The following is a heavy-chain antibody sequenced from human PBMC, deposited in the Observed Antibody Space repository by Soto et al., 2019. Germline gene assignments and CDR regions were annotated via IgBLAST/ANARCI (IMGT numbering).Heavy chain of an antibody. CDR3: ARDLGWLDPYYGMDV. Sequence: WSLRLSCAASGFTCSSYAMHWFRQAPGKGLEWVAVISYDGSNKYYADSVKGRFTISRDNSKNTLYLQMNSLRAEDTAVYYCARDLGWLDPYYGMDVWGQGTTVTVSS. CDR2: ISYDGSNK. V-gene: IGHV3-30-3*01. D-gene: IGHD6-19*01. CDR1: GFTCSSYA. J-gene: IGHJ6*02.